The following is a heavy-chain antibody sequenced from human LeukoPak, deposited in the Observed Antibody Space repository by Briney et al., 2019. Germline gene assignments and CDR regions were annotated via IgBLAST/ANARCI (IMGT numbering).Heavy chain of an antibody. CDR1: GGSFSGYF. D-gene: IGHD3-10*02. CDR2: IYNSGRT. CDR3: AREGGYVERTLDS. V-gene: IGHV4-31*11. J-gene: IGHJ4*02. Sequence: SETLSLTCAVYGGSFSGYFWTWIRQHPGKGLEWIGYIYNSGRTYYNPSLKSRVTISLDTSKNQFSLKLSSVTAADTAVYYCAREGGYVERTLDSWGQGTLVTVSP.